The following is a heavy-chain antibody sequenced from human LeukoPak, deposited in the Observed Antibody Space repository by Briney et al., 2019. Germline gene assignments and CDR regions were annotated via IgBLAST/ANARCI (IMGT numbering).Heavy chain of an antibody. D-gene: IGHD3-16*02. J-gene: IGHJ5*02. Sequence: PSETLSLTCTVSGGSISSGSYYWSWIRQPAGKGLEWIGRIYTSGSTNYNPSLKSRVTISVDTSKSQFSLKLSSVTAADTAVYYWARGIRDYVWGSYRLNWFDPWGKETRVTVSS. V-gene: IGHV4-61*02. CDR1: GGSISSGSYY. CDR3: ARGIRDYVWGSYRLNWFDP. CDR2: IYTSGST.